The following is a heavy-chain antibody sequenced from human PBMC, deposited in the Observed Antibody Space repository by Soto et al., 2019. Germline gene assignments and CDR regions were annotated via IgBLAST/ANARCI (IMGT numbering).Heavy chain of an antibody. CDR1: GYDFPNFW. Sequence: GESLKISCKDSGYDFPNFWIGWVRQVPGKGLEWMGIIHPIDSDVQYSPSFQGQVTISIDKSVTTAYLQWSSLRSNDMAVYYCARDIFWEGFGESNWLDPWGQGTLVTVSS. CDR2: IHPIDSDV. D-gene: IGHD3-10*01. J-gene: IGHJ5*02. CDR3: ARDIFWEGFGESNWLDP. V-gene: IGHV5-51*01.